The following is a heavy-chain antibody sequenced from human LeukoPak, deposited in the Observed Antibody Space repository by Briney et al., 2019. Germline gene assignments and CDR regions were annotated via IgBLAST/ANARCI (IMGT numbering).Heavy chain of an antibody. J-gene: IGHJ4*02. CDR2: IAYDGSDK. D-gene: IGHD6-19*01. CDR1: GFAFSDYG. V-gene: IGHV3-30*02. Sequence: GGSLRLSCAASGFAFSDYGMHWVRQAPGKGLEWVTYIAYDGSDKFYADSVRGRFTISRDNSKNTLYVQMNSLRVEDTAMYYCVAIAVAGQFYWGQGTLVTVSS. CDR3: VAIAVAGQFY.